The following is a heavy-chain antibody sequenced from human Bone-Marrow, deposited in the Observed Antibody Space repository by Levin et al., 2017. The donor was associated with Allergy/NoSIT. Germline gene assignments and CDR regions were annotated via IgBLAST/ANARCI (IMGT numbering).Heavy chain of an antibody. CDR3: ARVVAAAGIRRFDP. D-gene: IGHD6-13*01. Sequence: SQTLSLTCTVSGYSISSGHYWGWIRQPPGRGLEWIASIYYTGITYYNPSLKSRVTISVDTSKNHFSLKLSSVTAADTAVYYCARVVAAAGIRRFDPWGQGTQVTVSS. CDR2: IYYTGIT. CDR1: GYSISSGHY. V-gene: IGHV4-38-2*02. J-gene: IGHJ5*02.